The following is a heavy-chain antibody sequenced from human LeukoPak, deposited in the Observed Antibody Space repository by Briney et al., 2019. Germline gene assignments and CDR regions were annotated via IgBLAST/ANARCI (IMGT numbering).Heavy chain of an antibody. CDR3: ARVTSSSWVHYYYGMDV. CDR2: INHSGST. V-gene: IGHV4-34*01. D-gene: IGHD6-13*01. CDR1: GESFSGYY. J-gene: IGHJ6*02. Sequence: SETLSLTCAVYGESFSGYYWSWIRQPPGKGLEWIGEINHSGSTNYNPSLKSRVTISVDTSKNQFSLKLSSVTAADTAVYYCARVTSSSWVHYYYGMDVWGQGTTVTVSS.